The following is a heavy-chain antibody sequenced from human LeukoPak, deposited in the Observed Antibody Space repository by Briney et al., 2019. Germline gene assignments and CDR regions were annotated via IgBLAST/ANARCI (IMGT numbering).Heavy chain of an antibody. CDR2: ISSSGSTI. J-gene: IGHJ6*03. D-gene: IGHD4-17*01. CDR1: GFTLSSYG. V-gene: IGHV3-48*04. Sequence: GGSLRLSCAASGFTLSSYGMNWVRQAPGKGLEWVSYISSSGSTIYYADSVKGRFTISRDNAKNSLYLQMNSLRAEDTAVYYCARTVTTVNYYYYYYMDVWGKGTTVTVSS. CDR3: ARTVTTVNYYYYYYMDV.